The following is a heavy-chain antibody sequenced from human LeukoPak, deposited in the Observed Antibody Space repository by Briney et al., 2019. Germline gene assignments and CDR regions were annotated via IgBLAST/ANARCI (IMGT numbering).Heavy chain of an antibody. CDR2: IYSSGST. CDR1: GASISGSNYY. V-gene: IGHV4-39*01. CDR3: AKSGGYGLIDC. J-gene: IGHJ4*02. D-gene: IGHD1-26*01. Sequence: SETLSLTCAVSGASISGSNYYWGWIRQPPGKGLEWIGNIYSSGSTYYNASLQSRVTISIDTSKNQFSLRLNSVTAADTAMYYCAKSGGYGLIDCWGQGTRVTVSS.